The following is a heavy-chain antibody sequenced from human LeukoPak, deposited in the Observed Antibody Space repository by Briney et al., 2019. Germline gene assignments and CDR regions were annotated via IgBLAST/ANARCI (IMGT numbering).Heavy chain of an antibody. CDR2: IYYSGST. J-gene: IGHJ4*02. V-gene: IGHV4-39*01. D-gene: IGHD2-2*02. CDR3: ARHAPPYCSSTSCYNRVPDY. CDR1: GGSISSSSYY. Sequence: SSETLSLTCTVSGGSISSSSYYWGWIRQPPGKGLEWIGSIYYSGSTYYSPSLKSRVTISVDTSKIQFSLKLSSVTAADTAVYYCARHAPPYCSSTSCYNRVPDYWGQGTLVTVSS.